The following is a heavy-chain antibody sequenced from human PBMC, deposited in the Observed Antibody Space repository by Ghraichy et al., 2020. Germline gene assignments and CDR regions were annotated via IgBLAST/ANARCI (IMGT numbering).Heavy chain of an antibody. CDR3: ARDRTARYCSGGSCYSGVRFDY. CDR2: ISSSGSTI. V-gene: IGHV3-48*03. Sequence: GGSLRLSCAASGFTFSSYEMNWVRQAPGKGLEWVSYISSSGSTIYYADSVKGRFTISRDNAKNSLYLQMNSLRAEDTAVYYCARDRTARYCSGGSCYSGVRFDYWGQGTLVTVSS. D-gene: IGHD2-15*01. J-gene: IGHJ4*02. CDR1: GFTFSSYE.